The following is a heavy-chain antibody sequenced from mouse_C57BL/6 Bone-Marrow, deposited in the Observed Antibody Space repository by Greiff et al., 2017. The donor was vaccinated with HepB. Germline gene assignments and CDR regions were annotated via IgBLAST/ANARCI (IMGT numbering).Heavy chain of an antibody. D-gene: IGHD2-5*01. Sequence: VQLQQSGAELARPGASVKLSCKASGYTFTSYGISWVKQRTGQGLEWIGEIYPRSGNTYYNEKFKGKATLTADKSSRTAYMELRSLTSEDSAVYFCAGVSNYEDAMDYWGQGTSVTVSS. CDR3: AGVSNYEDAMDY. V-gene: IGHV1-81*01. CDR1: GYTFTSYG. J-gene: IGHJ4*01. CDR2: IYPRSGNT.